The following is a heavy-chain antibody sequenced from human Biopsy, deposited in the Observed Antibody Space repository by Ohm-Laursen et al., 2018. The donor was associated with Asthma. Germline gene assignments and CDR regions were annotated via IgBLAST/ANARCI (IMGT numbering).Heavy chain of an antibody. CDR3: ARGKTWGRSYYFDY. CDR1: GFSFSNYG. CDR2: IFFDGSNK. J-gene: IGHJ4*02. D-gene: IGHD6-6*01. V-gene: IGHV3-30*19. Sequence: SLRLSCAASGFSFSNYGMHWVRQAPGKGLEWVAGIFFDGSNKYYADSVKGRFTISRDNSKDTLYLQVNSLRGDDTAVYYCARGKTWGRSYYFDYWGQGTQVTVSS.